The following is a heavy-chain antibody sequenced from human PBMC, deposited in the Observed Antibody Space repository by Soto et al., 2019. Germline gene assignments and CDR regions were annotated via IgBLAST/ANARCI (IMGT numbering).Heavy chain of an antibody. CDR2: IKPNGGST. V-gene: IGHV1-46*01. J-gene: IGHJ4*02. D-gene: IGHD6-19*01. CDR3: ARGLGLGDC. Sequence: QVQLVQSGAEVKKPGASVKDSCKASGYTFSSYYIHWVRQAPGQGLEWIGIIKPNGGSTNYAQNFKGRLTVTREPSTATVYMDLSALTSDDPAMYYCARGLGLGDCWGQGTLVTASS. CDR1: GYTFSSYY.